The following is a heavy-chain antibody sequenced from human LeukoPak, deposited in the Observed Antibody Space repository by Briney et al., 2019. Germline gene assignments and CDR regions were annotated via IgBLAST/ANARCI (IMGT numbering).Heavy chain of an antibody. V-gene: IGHV3-48*03. J-gene: IGHJ3*02. Sequence: PGGSLRLSCAASGFTFSSYEMNWVRQAPGKGLEWVSYISSSGSTIYYADSVKGRFTISRDNAKNSLYLQMNSLRAEDTAVYYRATTQYYYDSTKDDAFDIWGQGTMVTVSS. CDR3: ATTQYYYDSTKDDAFDI. CDR2: ISSSGSTI. D-gene: IGHD3-22*01. CDR1: GFTFSSYE.